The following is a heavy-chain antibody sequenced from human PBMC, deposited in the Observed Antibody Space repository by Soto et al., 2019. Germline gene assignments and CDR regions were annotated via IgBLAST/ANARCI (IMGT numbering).Heavy chain of an antibody. CDR3: ARGDYYGSGSYYL. V-gene: IGHV4-39*01. D-gene: IGHD3-10*01. CDR1: GGSISSSSYY. CDR2: IYYSGST. J-gene: IGHJ4*02. Sequence: SETLSLTCTVSGGSISSSSYYWGWIRQPPGKGLEWIGSIYYSGSTYYNPSLKSRVTISVDTSKNQFSLKLSSVTAADTAVYYCARGDYYGSGSYYLWGQGTLVTVSS.